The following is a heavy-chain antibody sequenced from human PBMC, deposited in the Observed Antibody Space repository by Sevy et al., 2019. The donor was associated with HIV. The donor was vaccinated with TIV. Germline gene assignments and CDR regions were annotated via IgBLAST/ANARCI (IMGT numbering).Heavy chain of an antibody. J-gene: IGHJ6*02. V-gene: IGHV1-69*13. Sequence: ASVKVSCKASGGTFSSYAISWVRQAPGQGLEWMGGIIPIFGTANYAQKFQGRVTITADESTSTAYMELSSLRSEDTAVYYCARELLGYCSSTSCYAHPRDYYYGIDVWGQGTTVTVSS. CDR1: GGTFSSYA. CDR2: IIPIFGTA. D-gene: IGHD2-2*01. CDR3: ARELLGYCSSTSCYAHPRDYYYGIDV.